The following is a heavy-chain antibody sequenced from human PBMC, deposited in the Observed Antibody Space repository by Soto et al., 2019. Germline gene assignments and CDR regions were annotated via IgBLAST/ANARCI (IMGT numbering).Heavy chain of an antibody. V-gene: IGHV4-59*01. CDR2: IYYSGYT. Sequence: QVQLQESGPGLVKPSETLSLTCAVSGGSISGYYWSWIRQPPGKRLEWIGYIYYSGYTNYNPSLKRRVTISVDRSKNQFSLELRSVTASDTAVYYCARDSVGSGYDGVQGTLVTVSS. D-gene: IGHD5-12*01. CDR1: GGSISGYY. J-gene: IGHJ4*02. CDR3: ARDSVGSGYD.